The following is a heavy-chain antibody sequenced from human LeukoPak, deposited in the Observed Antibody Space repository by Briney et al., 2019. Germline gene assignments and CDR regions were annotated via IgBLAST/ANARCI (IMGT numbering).Heavy chain of an antibody. V-gene: IGHV3-30*02. Sequence: GGSLRLSCAASGFTFSSYGMHWVRQAPGKGLEWVAFIRYDGDNKYYADSVKGRFTISRDNSKNTLYLQMNSLRAEDTAVYYCAKWDSSGSYWGQGTLVTVSS. CDR1: GFTFSSYG. CDR2: IRYDGDNK. J-gene: IGHJ4*02. D-gene: IGHD6-19*01. CDR3: AKWDSSGSY.